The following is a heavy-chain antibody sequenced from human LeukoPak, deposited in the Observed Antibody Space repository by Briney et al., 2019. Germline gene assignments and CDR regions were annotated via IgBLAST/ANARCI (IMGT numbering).Heavy chain of an antibody. CDR2: IYTSGGT. J-gene: IGHJ4*02. CDR1: GGSISSYF. Sequence: SETLSLTCTVSGGSISSYFWSWIRQPAGKGLEWIGRIYTSGGTKYNPSLQSRVTMSLDTSKNQLSLKLGSVTAADTAVYYCARAGTSGGLCDYWGQGTLVTVSS. CDR3: ARAGTSGGLCDY. V-gene: IGHV4-4*07. D-gene: IGHD1-14*01.